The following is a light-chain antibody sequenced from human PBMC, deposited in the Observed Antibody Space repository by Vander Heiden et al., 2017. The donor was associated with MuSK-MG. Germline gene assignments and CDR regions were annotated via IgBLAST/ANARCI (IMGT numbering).Light chain of an antibody. J-gene: IGLJ1*01. CDR2: RDS. CDR1: NMGSKN. CDR3: PEWDSRTYV. V-gene: IGLV3-9*01. Sequence: SYELTQPLSVSVALGQTARITCGGNNMGSKNVHWYQQKPGQATGLGIYRDSNRPSGIPERFSGSNSGNTETLNISRAQAGEEADDYCPEWDSRTYVVGTETKVP.